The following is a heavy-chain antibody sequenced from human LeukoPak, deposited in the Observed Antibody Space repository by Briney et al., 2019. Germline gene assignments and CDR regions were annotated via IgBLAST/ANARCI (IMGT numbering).Heavy chain of an antibody. D-gene: IGHD3-22*01. V-gene: IGHV3-49*04. J-gene: IGHJ4*01. CDR3: ISQYYDSSGFPIAYYFDY. Sequence: GGSLRLSCTASGFTFGDYTMSWVRQAPGKGLEWVGFIRSKAYGGTTEYAASVKGRFTIARDDSKSIAYLQMNSLKTEDTAMYYCISQYYDSSGFPIAYYFDYWGHGTLVTVSS. CDR2: IRSKAYGGTT. CDR1: GFTFGDYT.